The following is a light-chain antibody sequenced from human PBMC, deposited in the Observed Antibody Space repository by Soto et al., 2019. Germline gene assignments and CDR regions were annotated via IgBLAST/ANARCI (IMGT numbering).Light chain of an antibody. CDR3: QQYNTYVSLT. Sequence: DIQMTQSPSTLSASVGDRVTITCRASQTISSWVAWYQQKPGTAPKLLIYKAPSLESGVPSRFSGSGSGTEFTLTIISLQPDDFASYYCQQYNTYVSLTFGGGTRVDI. CDR2: KAP. CDR1: QTISSW. V-gene: IGKV1-5*03. J-gene: IGKJ4*01.